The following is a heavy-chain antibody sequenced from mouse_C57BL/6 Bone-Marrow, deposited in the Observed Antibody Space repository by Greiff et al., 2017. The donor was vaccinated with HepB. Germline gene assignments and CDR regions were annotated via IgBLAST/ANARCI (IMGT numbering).Heavy chain of an antibody. Sequence: EVQLVESGGDLVKPGGSLKLSCEASGFTFSSYGMSWVRQTPDKRLEWVATISSGGSYTYYPDSVKGRFTISRDNAKNTLYLQMSSLKSEDTAMYYCARDYYEVSPYWGRGTRVTVTA. CDR3: ARDYYEVSPY. J-gene: IGHJ3*01. CDR1: GFTFSSYG. CDR2: ISSGGSYT. V-gene: IGHV5-6*01. D-gene: IGHD1-1*01.